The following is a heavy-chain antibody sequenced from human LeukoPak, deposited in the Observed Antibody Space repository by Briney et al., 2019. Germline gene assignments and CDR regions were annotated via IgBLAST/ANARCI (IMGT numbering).Heavy chain of an antibody. CDR2: INPSGGST. V-gene: IGHV1-46*01. D-gene: IGHD3-22*01. CDR3: ARDLYQYDSSGYYYVAFDI. J-gene: IGHJ3*02. CDR1: GYTFTSYY. Sequence: ASVKVSCKASGYTFTSYYMHWVRQAPGQGLEWMGIINPSGGSTSYAQKFQGRVTMTRDMSTSTVYMELSSLRSEDTAVYYCARDLYQYDSSGYYYVAFDIWGQGTMVTVSS.